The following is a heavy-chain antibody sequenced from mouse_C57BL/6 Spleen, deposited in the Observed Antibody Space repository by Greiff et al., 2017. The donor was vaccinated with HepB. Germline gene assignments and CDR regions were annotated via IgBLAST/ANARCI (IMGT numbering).Heavy chain of an antibody. CDR1: GYTFTGYW. J-gene: IGHJ4*01. V-gene: IGHV1-9*01. CDR2: ILPGSGST. CDR3: ARFDGYYPYAMDY. D-gene: IGHD2-3*01. Sequence: VQLQQSGAELMKPGASVKLSCTATGYTFTGYWIEWVQQRPGHGLEWIGEILPGSGSTNYNEKFKGKATLTVDKSSSTAYMQLSSLTSEDSAVYYCARFDGYYPYAMDYWGQGTSVTVSS.